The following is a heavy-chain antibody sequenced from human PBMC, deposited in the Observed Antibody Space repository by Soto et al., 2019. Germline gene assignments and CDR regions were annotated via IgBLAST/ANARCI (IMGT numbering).Heavy chain of an antibody. Sequence: QITLKESGPTLVKPTQTLTLTCTFSGFSLSTSGVGVGWIRQPPGKALEWLALIYWDEDKRYSPSLKSRLTITKATSKNQVVLTMTNLDPVDTATYCCAHQEDGYRGFKYWGQGTLVTVSS. D-gene: IGHD5-12*01. CDR3: AHQEDGYRGFKY. CDR1: GFSLSTSGVG. J-gene: IGHJ4*02. V-gene: IGHV2-5*02. CDR2: IYWDEDK.